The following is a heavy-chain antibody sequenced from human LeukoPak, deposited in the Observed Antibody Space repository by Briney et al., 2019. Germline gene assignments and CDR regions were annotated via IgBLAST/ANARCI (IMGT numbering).Heavy chain of an antibody. CDR3: ARHGGRMITFGGVIEGYDAFDI. CDR1: GFTFSSYT. CDR2: ISTSSSYI. Sequence: GGSLRLSCAASGFTFSSYTMNWVRQAPGKGLEWVSSISTSSSYIYYADSMKGRFTISRDNAKNSLYLQMNSLRAEDTAVYYCARHGGRMITFGGVIEGYDAFDIWGQGTMVTVSS. V-gene: IGHV3-21*01. J-gene: IGHJ3*02. D-gene: IGHD3-16*02.